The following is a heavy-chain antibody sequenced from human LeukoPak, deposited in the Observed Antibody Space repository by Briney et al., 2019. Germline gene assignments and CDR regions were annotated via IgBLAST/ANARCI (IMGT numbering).Heavy chain of an antibody. J-gene: IGHJ6*03. CDR3: ATYARGYSYGYKASYYYYYMDV. CDR1: GRSFSGYY. V-gene: IGHV4-34*01. D-gene: IGHD5-18*01. Sequence: AETLSLTCAVYGRSFSGYYWSWIRQPPGKGLEWIGEINHSGSTTYTQSLKSRVTISVDTSKNQFSLKLSSVTAADTAVYYCATYARGYSYGYKASYYYYYMDVWGKGTTVTVSS. CDR2: INHSGST.